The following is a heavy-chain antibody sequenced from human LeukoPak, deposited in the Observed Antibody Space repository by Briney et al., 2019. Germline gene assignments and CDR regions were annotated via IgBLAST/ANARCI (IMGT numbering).Heavy chain of an antibody. CDR1: GYSFTSYW. CDR3: ASVPGVAGGNAFDI. D-gene: IGHD3-16*01. Sequence: GESLKISCKASGYSFTSYWITWVRQVPGKSLEWLGTIDPSDSYTNYSPSFQGHVTISADKSISTAYLQWSSLKASDTAMYYCASVPGVAGGNAFDIWGQGTMVTVSS. CDR2: IDPSDSYT. J-gene: IGHJ3*02. V-gene: IGHV5-10-1*01.